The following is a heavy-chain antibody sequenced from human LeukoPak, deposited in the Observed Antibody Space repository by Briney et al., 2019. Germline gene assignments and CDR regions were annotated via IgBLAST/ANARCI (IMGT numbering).Heavy chain of an antibody. D-gene: IGHD3-16*01. J-gene: IGHJ4*02. CDR1: GFTFSSYA. CDR2: ISYDGSNK. V-gene: IGHV3-30*04. Sequence: GGSLRLSCAASGFTFSSYAMHWVRQAPGKGLEWVAVISYDGSNKYYADSVKGRFTISRDNSKNTLYLQMNSLRAEDTAVYYCARDGGALYWGQGTLVTVSS. CDR3: ARDGGALY.